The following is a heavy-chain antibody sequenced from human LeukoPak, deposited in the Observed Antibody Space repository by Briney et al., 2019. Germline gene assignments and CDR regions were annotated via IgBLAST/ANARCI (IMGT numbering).Heavy chain of an antibody. CDR3: ARTLRRGAAADYYFDY. V-gene: IGHV1-2*06. CDR2: INPNSGGT. CDR1: GYTFTGYY. D-gene: IGHD6-13*01. J-gene: IGHJ4*02. Sequence: ASVEVSCKASGYTFTGYYMHWVRQAPGQGLEWMGRINPNSGGTNYAQKFQGRVTMTRDTSISTAYMELSRLRSDDTAVYYCARTLRRGAAADYYFDYWGQGTLVTVSS.